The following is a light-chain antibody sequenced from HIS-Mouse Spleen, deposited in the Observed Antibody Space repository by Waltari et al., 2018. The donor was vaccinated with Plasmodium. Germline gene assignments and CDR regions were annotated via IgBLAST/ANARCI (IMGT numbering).Light chain of an antibody. J-gene: IGKJ1*01. CDR1: QSISNY. Sequence: DIQMTQSPSSLSASVGDRVTITCRASQSISNYLNWYQQKPGKAPKFLIYAASTLQSGVPSRFSGSGSGTDFTLTISSLQPEDFATYNCQQSYSTWTFGQGTKVEIK. CDR3: QQSYSTWT. V-gene: IGKV1-39*01. CDR2: AAS.